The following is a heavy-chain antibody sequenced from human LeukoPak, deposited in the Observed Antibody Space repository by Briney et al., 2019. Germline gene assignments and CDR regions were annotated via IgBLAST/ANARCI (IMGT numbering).Heavy chain of an antibody. CDR1: GFTFSSYV. J-gene: IGHJ6*02. V-gene: IGHV3-30*18. CDR3: AKDYYDFWSGGYYYYHGMDV. D-gene: IGHD3-3*01. Sequence: PGGSLRLSCAASGFTFSSYVMHWVRQAPGKGLEWVAVISYDGGNKYYADSVKGRFTISRDNSKNTLYLQMNSLRSDDTAVYYCAKDYYDFWSGGYYYYHGMDVWGQGTTVTVSS. CDR2: ISYDGGNK.